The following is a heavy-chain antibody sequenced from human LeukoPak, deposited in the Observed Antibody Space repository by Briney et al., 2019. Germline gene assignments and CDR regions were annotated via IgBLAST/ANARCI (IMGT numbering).Heavy chain of an antibody. D-gene: IGHD2-15*01. Sequence: PGGSLRLSCAASGLTFSRYAMSWVRQAPGKGLEWVSIIGGGGGHTYYTDSVEGRFTISRDNSKNTLYLQMNSRTAEDTAVYYCAKDDRCSGGNCFSVSDYYGTDVWGKGTTVTVSS. CDR1: GLTFSRYA. J-gene: IGHJ6*04. V-gene: IGHV3-23*01. CDR2: IGGGGGHT. CDR3: AKDDRCSGGNCFSVSDYYGTDV.